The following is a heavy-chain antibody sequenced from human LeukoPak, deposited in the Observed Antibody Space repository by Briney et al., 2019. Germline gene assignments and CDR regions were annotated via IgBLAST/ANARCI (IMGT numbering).Heavy chain of an antibody. Sequence: GGSLRLSCAASGFTFSIYWMTWVRQAPGKGLEWVANIKEDGSVKYYVDSVEGRFTISRDNAEKSLYLQMNNLRGEDTAVYFCARRWKLSLDVWGQGTTVTVSS. J-gene: IGHJ6*02. D-gene: IGHD5-24*01. CDR3: ARRWKLSLDV. CDR1: GFTFSIYW. CDR2: IKEDGSVK. V-gene: IGHV3-7*01.